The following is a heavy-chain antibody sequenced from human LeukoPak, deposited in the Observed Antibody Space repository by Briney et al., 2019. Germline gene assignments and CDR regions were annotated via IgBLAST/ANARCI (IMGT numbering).Heavy chain of an antibody. Sequence: GGSLRLSCAASGFTFTSYGMHWVRQAPGKGLEWVAVISYDGSNKYYADSVKGRFTISRDNSKNTLYLQMNSLRAEDTAVYYCAKDRRKTAVAVTSPLDYWGQGTLVTVSS. J-gene: IGHJ4*02. CDR3: AKDRRKTAVAVTSPLDY. D-gene: IGHD2-15*01. CDR1: GFTFTSYG. CDR2: ISYDGSNK. V-gene: IGHV3-30*18.